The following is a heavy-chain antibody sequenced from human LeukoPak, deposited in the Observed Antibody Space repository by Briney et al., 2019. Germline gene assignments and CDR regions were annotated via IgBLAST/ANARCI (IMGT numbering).Heavy chain of an antibody. CDR1: GGSFSGYY. J-gene: IGHJ5*02. CDR2: INHSGST. V-gene: IGHV4-34*01. CDR3: ARERRIQLWLRQVWFDP. Sequence: SETLSLTCAVYGGSFSGYYWSWIRQPPGKGLEWVGEINHSGSTNYNPSLKSRVTISVDTSKNQFSLKLSSVTAADTAVYYCARERRIQLWLRQVWFDPWGQGTLVTVSS. D-gene: IGHD5-18*01.